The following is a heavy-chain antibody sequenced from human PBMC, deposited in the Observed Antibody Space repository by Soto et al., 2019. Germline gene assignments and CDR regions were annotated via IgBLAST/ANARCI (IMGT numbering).Heavy chain of an antibody. Sequence: GGSLRLSCAASGFTFSSYGMHWVRQAPGKGLEWVAVISYDGSNKYYADSVKGRFTISRDNSKNTLYLQMNSLRAEDTAVYYCAKDLPIAVARTPIRTIVFCGQGTLVTVSS. CDR1: GFTFSSYG. D-gene: IGHD6-19*01. CDR2: ISYDGSNK. J-gene: IGHJ4*02. CDR3: AKDLPIAVARTPIRTIVF. V-gene: IGHV3-30*18.